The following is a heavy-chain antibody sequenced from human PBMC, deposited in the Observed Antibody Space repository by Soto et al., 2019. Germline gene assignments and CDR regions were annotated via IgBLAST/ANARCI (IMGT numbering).Heavy chain of an antibody. Sequence: GESLKISCKGSGYSFTSYWIGWVRQMPGKGLEWMGIIYPGDSDTRYSPSFQGQVTISADKSISTAYLQWSSLKASDAAMYYCARLGEWSDYYYGMDVWGQGTTVTVSS. CDR3: ARLGEWSDYYYGMDV. CDR1: GYSFTSYW. V-gene: IGHV5-51*01. CDR2: IYPGDSDT. D-gene: IGHD3-3*01. J-gene: IGHJ6*02.